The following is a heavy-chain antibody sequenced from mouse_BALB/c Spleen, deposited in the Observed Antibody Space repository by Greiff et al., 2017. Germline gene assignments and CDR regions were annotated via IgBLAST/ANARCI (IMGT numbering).Heavy chain of an antibody. J-gene: IGHJ2*01. V-gene: IGHV5-6-5*01. CDR3: ARGGPTVFDY. CDR1: GFTFSSYA. Sequence: DVMLVESGGGLVKPGGSLKLSCAASGFTFSSYAMSWVRQTPEKRLEWVASISSGGSTYYPDSVKGRFTISRDNARNILYLQMSSLRSEDTAMYYCARGGPTVFDYWGQGTTLTVSS. CDR2: ISSGGST. D-gene: IGHD1-1*01.